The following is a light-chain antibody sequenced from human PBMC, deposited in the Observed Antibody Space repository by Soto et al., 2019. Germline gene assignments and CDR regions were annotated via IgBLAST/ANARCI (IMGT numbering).Light chain of an antibody. CDR1: QGISRS. CDR2: AAS. Sequence: DIQMTQSPSSVSAFVGDRVIITCRASQGISRSLAWYQQKSGEAPKLLIYAASNLQSGVPSRFSGSGSGTDFTLTITRLQPEDFAAYYCQQANSFPFTFGPGNKVDIK. CDR3: QQANSFPFT. J-gene: IGKJ3*01. V-gene: IGKV1-12*01.